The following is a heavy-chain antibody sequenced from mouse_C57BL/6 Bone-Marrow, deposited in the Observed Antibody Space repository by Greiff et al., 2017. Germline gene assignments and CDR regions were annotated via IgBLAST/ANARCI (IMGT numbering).Heavy chain of an antibody. V-gene: IGHV1-62-2*01. Sequence: VKLQESGAELVKPGASVKLSCKASGYTFTEYTIHWVKQRSGQGLEWIGWFYPGSGSIKYNEKFKDKATLTADKSSSTVYMELSRLTSEDSAVYFCARHSYYYGSSYHWYFDVWGTGTTVTVSS. CDR3: ARHSYYYGSSYHWYFDV. CDR2: FYPGSGSI. CDR1: GYTFTEYT. J-gene: IGHJ1*03. D-gene: IGHD1-1*01.